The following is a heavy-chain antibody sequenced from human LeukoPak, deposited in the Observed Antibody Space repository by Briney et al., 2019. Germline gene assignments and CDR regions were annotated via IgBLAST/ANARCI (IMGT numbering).Heavy chain of an antibody. CDR3: ARGVAENYYFDY. CDR1: GFTVSSNY. V-gene: IGHV3-66*01. CDR2: IYSGGST. Sequence: PGGSLRLSCAASGFTVSSNYMSWVRQAPGKGLEWVSVIYSGGSTYYADSVKGRFTISRDNSKNTLYLQMNSLRSEDTAVYYCARGVAENYYFDYWGQGTLVTVSS. J-gene: IGHJ4*02. D-gene: IGHD1-14*01.